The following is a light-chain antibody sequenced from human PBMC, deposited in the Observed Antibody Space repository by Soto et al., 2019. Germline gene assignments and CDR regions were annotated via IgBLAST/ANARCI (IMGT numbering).Light chain of an antibody. Sequence: EIVLTQSPATLSLSPGERATLSCRASQSVSSYLAWYQQKPGQAPRLLIYGASSRATGIPDRFSGSGSGTDFTLTISRLEPEDFAVYYCQQYGNSLTFGGGTKVEIK. CDR3: QQYGNSLT. CDR2: GAS. J-gene: IGKJ4*01. V-gene: IGKV3-20*01. CDR1: QSVSSY.